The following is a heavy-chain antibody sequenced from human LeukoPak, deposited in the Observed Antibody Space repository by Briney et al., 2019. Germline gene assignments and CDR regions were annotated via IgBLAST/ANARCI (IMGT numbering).Heavy chain of an antibody. D-gene: IGHD3-22*01. CDR3: ARFYYDSSGYYSFDY. V-gene: IGHV4-61*01. CDR2: IYYSGST. J-gene: IGHJ4*02. Sequence: SETLSLTCTVSGVSVSSGSYYWSWIRQPPGKGLEWIGYIYYSGSTNYNPSLKSRVTISVDTSKNQFSLKLSSVPAADTAVYYCARFYYDSSGYYSFDYWGQGTLVTVSS. CDR1: GVSVSSGSYY.